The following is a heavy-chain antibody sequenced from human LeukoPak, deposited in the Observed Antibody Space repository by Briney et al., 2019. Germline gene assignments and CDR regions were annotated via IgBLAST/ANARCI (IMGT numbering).Heavy chain of an antibody. CDR2: IYSGGST. J-gene: IGHJ3*02. CDR3: ARVRSRYYGSGSYYAFDI. V-gene: IGHV3-66*01. Sequence: PGGSLRLSCAASEFSVGSNYMTWVRQAPGKGLEWVSLIYSGGSTYYADSVKGRFTISRDNSKNTLYLQMNSLRAEDTAVYYCARVRSRYYGSGSYYAFDIWGQGTMVTVSS. D-gene: IGHD3-10*01. CDR1: EFSVGSNY.